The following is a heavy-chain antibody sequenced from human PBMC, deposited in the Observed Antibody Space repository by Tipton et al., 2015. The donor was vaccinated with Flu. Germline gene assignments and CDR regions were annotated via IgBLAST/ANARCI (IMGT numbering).Heavy chain of an antibody. J-gene: IGHJ4*02. CDR3: TAGYGTSDCDF. CDR1: GFTFRNAW. V-gene: IGHV3-15*05. D-gene: IGHD5-12*01. Sequence: SLRLSCAASGFTFRNAWMTWVRQAPGKGLEWVGRVKSRKDGGTTDYAAAMTDRFTISRDDSKDTVTLQMNSLKIEDTAVYYCTAGYGTSDCDFWGQGTLVTVSS. CDR2: VKSRKDGGTT.